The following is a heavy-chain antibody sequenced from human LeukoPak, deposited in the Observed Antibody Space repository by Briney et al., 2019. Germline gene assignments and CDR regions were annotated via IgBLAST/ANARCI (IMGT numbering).Heavy chain of an antibody. CDR1: GFTFSSYA. CDR2: ISYDGSNK. CDR3: ARDTYSGSYLFDY. Sequence: PGGSLRLSCAASGFTFSSYAMHWVRQAPGKGLGWVAVISYDGSNKYYADSVKGRFTISRDDSKNTLYLQMNSLRAEDTAVYYCARDTYSGSYLFDYWGQGTLVTVSS. V-gene: IGHV3-30*01. D-gene: IGHD1-26*01. J-gene: IGHJ4*02.